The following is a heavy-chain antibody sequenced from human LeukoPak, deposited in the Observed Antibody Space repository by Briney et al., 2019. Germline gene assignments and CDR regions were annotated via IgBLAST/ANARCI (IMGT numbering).Heavy chain of an antibody. CDR2: ISYDGSNK. CDR3: TREECSGGSCYSGMDV. CDR1: GFTFSSYA. J-gene: IGHJ6*02. V-gene: IGHV3-30-3*01. D-gene: IGHD2-15*01. Sequence: GGSLRLSCAASGFTFSSYAMHWVRQAPGKGLEWVAIISYDGSNKYYADSVRGRFTISRDNSKHTLYLQMNSLRPEDTAVYYCTREECSGGSCYSGMDVWGQGTTVTVSS.